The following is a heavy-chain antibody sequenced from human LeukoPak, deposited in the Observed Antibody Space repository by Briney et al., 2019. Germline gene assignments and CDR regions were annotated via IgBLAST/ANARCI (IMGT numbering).Heavy chain of an antibody. CDR2: MNPNSGNT. D-gene: IGHD1-7*01. CDR1: GYTFTSYD. Sequence: ASVKVSCKASGYTFTSYDINWVRQATGQGLEWMGWMNPNSGNTGYAQKFQGRVTMTRNTSIGTAYMELSSLRSEDTAVYYCARGPRRSWNYANWFDPWGQGTLVTVSS. V-gene: IGHV1-8*01. CDR3: ARGPRRSWNYANWFDP. J-gene: IGHJ5*02.